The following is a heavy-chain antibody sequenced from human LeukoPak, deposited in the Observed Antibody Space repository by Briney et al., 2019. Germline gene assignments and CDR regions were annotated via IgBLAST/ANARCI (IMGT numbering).Heavy chain of an antibody. J-gene: IGHJ4*02. CDR1: GFTFRSYG. Sequence: GRSLRLSCAASGFTFRSYGMHWVRQAPGKGLEWVAVIWYEGSNKYYADSVKGRFTISRDNSKNTLYLQMNSLRAEDTAVYYCAREGEYYCSGGSCYSGIHFDYWGQGTLVTVSS. V-gene: IGHV3-33*01. CDR2: IWYEGSNK. D-gene: IGHD2-15*01. CDR3: AREGEYYCSGGSCYSGIHFDY.